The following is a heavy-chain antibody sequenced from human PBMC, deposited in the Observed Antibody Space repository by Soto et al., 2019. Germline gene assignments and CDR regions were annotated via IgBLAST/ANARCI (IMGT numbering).Heavy chain of an antibody. CDR3: ARRLGGGGDYFYGMDV. D-gene: IGHD3-16*01. CDR2: INARNDGT. J-gene: IGHJ6*02. V-gene: IGHV1-2*02. Sequence: QVQLVQSGPEMKKPGASVKVSCKTSGYTFSEFYIHWMRQVPGRGLEWMGWINARNDGTKFAEKFKAALTMTTDPSIITSYMELSSLTFDDPAVYYCARRLGGGGDYFYGMDVWGQGTAVTVSS. CDR1: GYTFSEFY.